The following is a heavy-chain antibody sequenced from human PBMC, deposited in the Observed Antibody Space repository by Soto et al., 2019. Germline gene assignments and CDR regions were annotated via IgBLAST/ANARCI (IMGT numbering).Heavy chain of an antibody. Sequence: GGSLRLSCAASGFTFSSYSMNWVRQAPGKGLEWVSSISSSSSYIYYADSVKGRFTISRDNAKNSLYLQMNSLRAEDTAVYYCASRITIFGTAGYWGQGTLVTVYS. V-gene: IGHV3-21*01. CDR2: ISSSSSYI. J-gene: IGHJ4*02. CDR3: ASRITIFGTAGY. D-gene: IGHD3-3*01. CDR1: GFTFSSYS.